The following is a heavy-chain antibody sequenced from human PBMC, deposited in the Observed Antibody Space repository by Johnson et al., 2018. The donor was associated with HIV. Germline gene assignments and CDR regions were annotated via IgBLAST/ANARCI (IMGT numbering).Heavy chain of an antibody. V-gene: IGHV3-15*01. D-gene: IGHD3-22*01. CDR3: TTTGTWYYDSSGYSTSDALDI. CDR2: IKSKTDGGTT. J-gene: IGHJ3*02. Sequence: VQPVESGGGLVKPGGSLRLSCAASGFTFSNAWMSWVRQAPGKGLEWVGRIKSKTDGGTTDYAAPVKGRFTISRDDSKNTLYLQMNSLKTEDTAVYYCTTTGTWYYDSSGYSTSDALDIWGQGTMVTVSS. CDR1: GFTFSNAW.